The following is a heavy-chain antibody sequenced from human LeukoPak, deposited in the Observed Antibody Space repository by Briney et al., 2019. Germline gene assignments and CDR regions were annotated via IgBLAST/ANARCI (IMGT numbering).Heavy chain of an antibody. CDR2: IYYSGST. CDR1: GGSISSYY. D-gene: IGHD2-2*02. J-gene: IGHJ6*02. Sequence: PSETLSLTCTVSGGSISSYYWSWIRQPPGKGLEWIGYIYYSGSTNYNPSPKSRVTISVDTSKNQFSLKLSSVTAADTAVYYCARVGILCSSTSCHTDYYYYYGIDVWGQGTTVTVSS. CDR3: ARVGILCSSTSCHTDYYYYYGIDV. V-gene: IGHV4-59*08.